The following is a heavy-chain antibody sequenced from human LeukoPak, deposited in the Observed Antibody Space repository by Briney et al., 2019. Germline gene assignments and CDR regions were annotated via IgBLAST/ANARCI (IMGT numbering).Heavy chain of an antibody. J-gene: IGHJ5*02. CDR2: IHYRGGT. CDR3: AVEGITGFGWFDP. CDR1: GGSISSHY. Sequence: SETLSLTCTVSGGSISSHYRSWIRQPPGKGLEWIGYIHYRGGTNYNPSLTSRVTISVDTSKNQFSLKLSSVTAADTAVYYCAVEGITGFGWFDPWGQGTLVTVSS. D-gene: IGHD6-13*01. V-gene: IGHV4-59*11.